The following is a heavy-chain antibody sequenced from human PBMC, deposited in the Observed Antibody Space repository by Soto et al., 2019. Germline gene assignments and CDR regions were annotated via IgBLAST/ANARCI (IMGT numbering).Heavy chain of an antibody. CDR2: INDDGTNK. Sequence: PGGSLRLSCAASGFTFSSYGIGWVRQAPGKGLEWVAVINDDGTNKYYADSVKGRFTISRDNSKNMLYLQMNSLRAEDTAVYYCARGHGVATTMGWFDPWGQGTPVTVSS. V-gene: IGHV3-33*08. CDR3: ARGHGVATTMGWFDP. CDR1: GFTFSSYG. D-gene: IGHD5-12*01. J-gene: IGHJ5*02.